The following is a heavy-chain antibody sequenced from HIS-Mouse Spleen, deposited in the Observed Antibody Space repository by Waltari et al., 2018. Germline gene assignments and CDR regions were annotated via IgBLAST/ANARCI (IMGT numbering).Heavy chain of an antibody. Sequence: QLQLQESGPGLVKPSETLSLTCTVSGGSISSSSYYWGWIRQPPGKGLEWIGSIDYSVSTYSNPSLKSRVTISVDTSKNQFSLKLRSVTAADTAVYYCAREIPYSSSWYDWYFDLWGRGTLVTVSS. CDR3: AREIPYSSSWYDWYFDL. CDR2: IDYSVST. D-gene: IGHD6-13*01. CDR1: GGSISSSSYY. V-gene: IGHV4-39*07. J-gene: IGHJ2*01.